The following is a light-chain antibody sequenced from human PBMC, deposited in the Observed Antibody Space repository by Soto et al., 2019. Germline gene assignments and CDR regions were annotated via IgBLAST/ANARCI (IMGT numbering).Light chain of an antibody. CDR2: GAS. Sequence: EIVLTQSPGTLSVSPGERATLSCRASQSVHNNYLAWFQQRPGQAPRLLIYGASSRATDIPDRFSGSGSGTDFTLTISRLEPEDLGMYYCQKYGSSPRTFGQGTKLEI. CDR3: QKYGSSPRT. CDR1: QSVHNNY. V-gene: IGKV3-20*01. J-gene: IGKJ1*01.